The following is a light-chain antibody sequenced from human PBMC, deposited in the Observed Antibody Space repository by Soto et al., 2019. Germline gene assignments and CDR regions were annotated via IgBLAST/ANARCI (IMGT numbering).Light chain of an antibody. V-gene: IGKV1-39*01. CDR2: AAS. J-gene: IGKJ4*01. CDR1: QSISSY. Sequence: DIQMSMSPAWLCASEGDRVNITCRASQSISSYLNWYQQKPGKAPKFLIYAASSLQSGVPSRFSGSGSGTDFTLTICSLQPEDFAPYYCPHSSSTPHTFGGGTKVDIK. CDR3: PHSSSTPHT.